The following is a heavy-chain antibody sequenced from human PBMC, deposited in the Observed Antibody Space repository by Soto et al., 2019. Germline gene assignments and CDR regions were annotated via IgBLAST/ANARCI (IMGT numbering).Heavy chain of an antibody. J-gene: IGHJ6*02. CDR2: TRNKANSYTT. D-gene: IGHD4-17*01. CDR1: GFTFSDHY. Sequence: EVQLVESGGGLVQPGGSLRLSCAASGFTFSDHYMDWVRQAPGKGLEWVGRTRNKANSYTTEYAASVKGRFTISRDDSKNSLYLQMNSLKTEVTAVYYCARGSSYDYGVYYYCMDVWGQGTTVTVSS. CDR3: ARGSSYDYGVYYYCMDV. V-gene: IGHV3-72*01.